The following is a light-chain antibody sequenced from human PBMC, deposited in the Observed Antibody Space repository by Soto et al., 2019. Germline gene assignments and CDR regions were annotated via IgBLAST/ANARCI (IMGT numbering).Light chain of an antibody. CDR2: DVT. Sequence: QSVLTQPASVSGSPGQSITISCTGTSSDIGVYDFVSWYQQHPGRAPKLLIYDVTNRPSWISDRFSGSKSGNTASLTISGLQPEDEADYYCSSYTTSTTRVFGSGTKLTV. J-gene: IGLJ3*02. CDR3: SSYTTSTTRV. CDR1: SSDIGVYDF. V-gene: IGLV2-14*01.